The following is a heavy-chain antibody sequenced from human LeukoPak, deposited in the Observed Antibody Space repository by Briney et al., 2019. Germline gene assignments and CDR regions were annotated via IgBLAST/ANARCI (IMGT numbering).Heavy chain of an antibody. J-gene: IGHJ4*02. CDR2: MNPNRGNT. D-gene: IGHD3-22*01. V-gene: IGHV1-8*01. CDR1: GYTFTSYD. CDR3: ARDLSKYYYDSSGSPGY. Sequence: ASVKVSCKASGYTFTSYDINWVRQATGQGLEWMGWMNPNRGNTGYAQKFQGRVTMTTDTSTSTAYMELRSLRSDDTAVYYCARDLSKYYYDSSGSPGYWGQGTLVTVSS.